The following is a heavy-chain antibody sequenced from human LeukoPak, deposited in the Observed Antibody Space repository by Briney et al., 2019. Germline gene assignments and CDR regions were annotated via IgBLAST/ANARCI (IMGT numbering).Heavy chain of an antibody. CDR1: GFTVSSNY. CDR3: AGQYELLSNAFDI. Sequence: GGSLRLSCAASGFTVSSNYMSWVRQAPGKGLEWVSVIYSGGSTYYADSVKGRYTISRDNSKNTLYLEMNSLRAEDTAVYYCAGQYELLSNAFDIWGQGTMVTVSS. J-gene: IGHJ3*02. V-gene: IGHV3-66*04. CDR2: IYSGGST. D-gene: IGHD2-15*01.